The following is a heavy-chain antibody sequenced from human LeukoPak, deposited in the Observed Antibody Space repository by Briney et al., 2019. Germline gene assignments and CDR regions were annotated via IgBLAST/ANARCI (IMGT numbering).Heavy chain of an antibody. CDR1: GFTFSSYW. J-gene: IGHJ4*02. CDR3: ARSRRDCSSTSCYLAY. Sequence: GGSLRLSCAASGFTFSSYWMTWVRQAPGKGLEWVANIKQDGSEKYYADSVKGRFAISRDNAKNSLYLQMNSLRAEDTAVYYCARSRRDCSSTSCYLAYWGQGTLVTVSS. D-gene: IGHD2-2*01. CDR2: IKQDGSEK. V-gene: IGHV3-7*03.